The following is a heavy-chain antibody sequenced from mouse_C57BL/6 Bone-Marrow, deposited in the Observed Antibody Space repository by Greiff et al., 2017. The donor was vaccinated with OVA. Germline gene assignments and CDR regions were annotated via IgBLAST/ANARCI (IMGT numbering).Heavy chain of an antibody. D-gene: IGHD1-1*01. CDR1: GFNIKDDY. Sequence: VHVKESGAELVRPGASVKLSCTASGFNIKDDYMHWVKQRPEQGLEWIGWIDPENGDTEYASKFQGKATITADTSSNTAYLQLSSLTSEDTAVYYCTTPYYSVVGYWGQGTTLTVSS. J-gene: IGHJ2*01. CDR2: IDPENGDT. V-gene: IGHV14-4*01. CDR3: TTPYYSVVGY.